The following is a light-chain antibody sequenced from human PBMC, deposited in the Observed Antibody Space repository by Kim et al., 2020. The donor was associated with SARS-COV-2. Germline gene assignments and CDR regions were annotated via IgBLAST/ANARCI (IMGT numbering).Light chain of an antibody. J-gene: IGLJ2*01. CDR1: KLGDKY. CDR3: QAWDSSTVV. V-gene: IGLV3-1*01. Sequence: VSPGQKARITCSGDKLGDKYAYWYQQKPGQSPVLVIYQDTKRPSGIPERFSGSNSGNTATLTISGTQAMDEADYYCQAWDSSTVVFGGGTQLTVL. CDR2: QDT.